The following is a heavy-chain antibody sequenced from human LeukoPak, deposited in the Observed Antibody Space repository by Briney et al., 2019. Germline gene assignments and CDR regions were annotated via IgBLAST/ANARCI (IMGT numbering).Heavy chain of an antibody. D-gene: IGHD3-10*01. Sequence: GGSLRLSCAASGFTVSSNYMSWVRQAPGKGLEWVSVIYSGGSTYHADSVKGRFTISRDNSKNTLYLQMNSLRAEDTAVYYCARELVSSGIYYYYYMDVWGKGTTVTVSS. CDR1: GFTVSSNY. CDR3: ARELVSSGIYYYYYMDV. V-gene: IGHV3-53*01. J-gene: IGHJ6*03. CDR2: IYSGGST.